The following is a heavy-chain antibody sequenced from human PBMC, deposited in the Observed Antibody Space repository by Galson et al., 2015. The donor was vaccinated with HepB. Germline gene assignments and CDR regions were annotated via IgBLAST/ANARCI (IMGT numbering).Heavy chain of an antibody. V-gene: IGHV1-46*01. Sequence: SVKVSCKASGYTFTSYYMHWARQAPGQGLEWMRIINPSGGSTSYAQKFQGRVTMTRDTSTSTVYMELRSLRSEDTAVYYCARSVVYCSSTSCQQSPPGYYYYMDVWGKGTTVTVSS. J-gene: IGHJ6*03. CDR3: ARSVVYCSSTSCQQSPPGYYYYMDV. CDR1: GYTFTSYY. CDR2: INPSGGST. D-gene: IGHD2-2*01.